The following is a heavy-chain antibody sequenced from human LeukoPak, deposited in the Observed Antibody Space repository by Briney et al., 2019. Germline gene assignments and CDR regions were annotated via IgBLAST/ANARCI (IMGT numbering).Heavy chain of an antibody. CDR1: TFTFSNYW. Sequence: PGGSLRLSCAASTFTFSNYWMSWVRQAPGKGLEWVANIKQDGSEKYYVDSVKGRFTISRDNAKTSLYLQMNSLRAEDTAVYYCVRDLGGRSGHWGQGTLVTVSS. CDR2: IKQDGSEK. CDR3: VRDLGGRSGH. V-gene: IGHV3-7*01. J-gene: IGHJ4*02. D-gene: IGHD1-26*01.